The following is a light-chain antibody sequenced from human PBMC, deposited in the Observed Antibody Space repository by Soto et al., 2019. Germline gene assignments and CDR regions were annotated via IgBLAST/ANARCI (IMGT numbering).Light chain of an antibody. CDR3: QQYHNWPPQCT. J-gene: IGKJ2*02. Sequence: EIVMTQSPASLSVSPGEGATLSCMSSQTIASNLAWYQQKPGQAPRLLIHGASTSATGVPARFSGSGSGTDFTLTSSSLPFDVFALYYCQQYHNWPPQCTCGQGTQLQIK. CDR2: GAS. V-gene: IGKV3-15*01. CDR1: QTIASN.